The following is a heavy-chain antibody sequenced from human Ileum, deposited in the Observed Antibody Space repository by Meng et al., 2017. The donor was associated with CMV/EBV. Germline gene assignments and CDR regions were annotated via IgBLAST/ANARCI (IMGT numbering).Heavy chain of an antibody. CDR3: TYGWPLKY. J-gene: IGHJ4*02. V-gene: IGHV6-1*01. D-gene: IGHD3-10*01. CDR1: DSVSISTES. CDR2: TWYGSKWYY. Sequence: GQLPQSGPGLVKPSQTLSLTCAGDSVSISTESWNWIRQSPSRGLEWLGRTWYGSKWYYEYAVSVKSRITIIPDTSQNQISLQLNSVTPDDTAVYYCTYGWPLKYWGQGSLVTVSS.